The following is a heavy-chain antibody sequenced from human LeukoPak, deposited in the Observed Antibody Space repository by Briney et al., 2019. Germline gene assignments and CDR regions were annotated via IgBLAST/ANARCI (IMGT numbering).Heavy chain of an antibody. V-gene: IGHV1-18*01. CDR2: ISANTGNA. CDR1: GYSFTKYG. CDR3: VRDEFGAQAWFDF. J-gene: IGHJ5*01. Sequence: GASVKVSCKASGYSFTKYGFSWVRQAPGQGLEWMGWISANTGNANYAQNLQGRVTLTTDTSTTTASMELRSLRSDDTAVYYCVRDEFGAQAWFDFWGQGTPVTVSS. D-gene: IGHD3-10*01.